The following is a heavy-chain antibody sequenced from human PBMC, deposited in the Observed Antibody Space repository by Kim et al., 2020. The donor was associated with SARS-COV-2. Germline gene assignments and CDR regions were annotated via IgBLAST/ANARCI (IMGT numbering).Heavy chain of an antibody. J-gene: IGHJ6*03. CDR1: GGSFSGYY. V-gene: IGHV4-34*01. CDR3: ARGKVEWLLYYYYYMDV. CDR2: INHSGST. Sequence: SETLSLTCAVYGGSFSGYYWSWIRQPPGKGLEWIGEINHSGSTNYNPSLKSRVTISVDTSKNQFSLKLSSVTAADTAVYYCARGKVEWLLYYYYYMDVWGKGTTVTVSS. D-gene: IGHD3-3*01.